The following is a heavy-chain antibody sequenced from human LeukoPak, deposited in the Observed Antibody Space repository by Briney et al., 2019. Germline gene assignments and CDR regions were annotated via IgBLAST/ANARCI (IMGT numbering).Heavy chain of an antibody. V-gene: IGHV3-23*01. CDR2: ISGSGCST. CDR3: AKGLALRFDAFDI. Sequence: GGSLRLSCAASGFTFSSYAMSWVRQAPGQGLEWVSAISGSGCSTYYADSVKGRFTISRDNSKNTLYLQMNSLRAEDTAVYYCAKGLALRFDAFDIWGQGTMVTVSS. CDR1: GFTFSSYA. D-gene: IGHD3-3*01. J-gene: IGHJ3*02.